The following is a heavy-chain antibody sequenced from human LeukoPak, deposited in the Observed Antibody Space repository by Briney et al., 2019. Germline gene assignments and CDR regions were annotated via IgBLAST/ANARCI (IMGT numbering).Heavy chain of an antibody. J-gene: IGHJ4*02. CDR2: INPSGGST. V-gene: IGHV1-46*01. Sequence: EASMKVSCKASGYTFTSYYMHWVRQAPGQGLEWMGIINPSGGSTSYAQKFQGRVTMTRDTSTSTVYMELSSLRSEDTAVYYCARGGQEFAGQKNFDYWGQGTLVTVSS. D-gene: IGHD1-26*01. CDR3: ARGGQEFAGQKNFDY. CDR1: GYTFTSYY.